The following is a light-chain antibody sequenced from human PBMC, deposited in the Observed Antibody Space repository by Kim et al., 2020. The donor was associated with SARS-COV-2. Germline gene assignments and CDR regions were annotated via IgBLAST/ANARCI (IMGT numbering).Light chain of an antibody. CDR3: QQYDVWPRT. J-gene: IGKJ1*01. CDR1: QSVSSH. Sequence: EIVMTQSPGTLSVSPGERVTLSCRASQSVSSHLAWYQQKPGQPPRLLIYGISTRATGIPARFSGAGSGTDFTLTISSLQSDDFAAYYCQQYDVWPRTFGQGTKLDIK. V-gene: IGKV3-15*01. CDR2: GIS.